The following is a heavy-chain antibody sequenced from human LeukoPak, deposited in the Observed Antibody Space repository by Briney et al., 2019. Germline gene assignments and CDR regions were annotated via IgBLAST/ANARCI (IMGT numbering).Heavy chain of an antibody. V-gene: IGHV3-21*01. CDR1: GFTFSTYS. CDR2: ISNTGTYI. Sequence: GGSLRLSCAASGFTFSTYSMNWVRQAPGKGLEWVSSISNTGTYIYYADSLKGRFTISRDNAKNSLYLQMNSLRAEDTAVYYCARGPGSSWCLDSWGQGTLVTVSS. CDR3: ARGPGSSWCLDS. J-gene: IGHJ4*02. D-gene: IGHD6-13*01.